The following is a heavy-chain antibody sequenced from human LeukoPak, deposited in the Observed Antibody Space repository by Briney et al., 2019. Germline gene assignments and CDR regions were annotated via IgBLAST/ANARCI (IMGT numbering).Heavy chain of an antibody. Sequence: SETLSLTCTVSGGSISSYYWSWIRQPPGKGLEWIGYIYYSGSTNYNPSLKSRVTISVDTSKNQFSLELSSVTAADTAVYYCARVRYRGSSHFDYWGQGTLVTVSS. J-gene: IGHJ4*02. CDR3: ARVRYRGSSHFDY. CDR2: IYYSGST. D-gene: IGHD1-26*01. CDR1: GGSISSYY. V-gene: IGHV4-59*01.